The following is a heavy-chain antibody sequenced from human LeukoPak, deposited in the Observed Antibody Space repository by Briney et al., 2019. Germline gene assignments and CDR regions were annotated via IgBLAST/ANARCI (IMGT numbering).Heavy chain of an antibody. J-gene: IGHJ2*01. CDR2: IKQDGSEK. Sequence: PGGSQRLSCAASGFTFSTYWMSWARQAPGKGLEWVANIKQDGSEKHYVDSVKGRFTISRDNAKNSLYLQMNSLRAEDTAVYYCARSRRYYDSSGYPQGWYFDLWGRGILVTVSS. D-gene: IGHD3-22*01. CDR1: GFTFSTYW. CDR3: ARSRRYYDSSGYPQGWYFDL. V-gene: IGHV3-7*01.